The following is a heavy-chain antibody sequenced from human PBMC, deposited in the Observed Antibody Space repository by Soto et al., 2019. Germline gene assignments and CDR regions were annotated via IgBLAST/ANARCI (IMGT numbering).Heavy chain of an antibody. D-gene: IGHD3-10*01. J-gene: IGHJ5*02. CDR1: GGSIGSSDW. Sequence: QVQLQESGPGLVKPSGTLSLTCAVSGGSIGSSDWWSWVRQAPGKGLAWIGEIYQSGSTNYNPSLKSRATISIDKAKNQFSLKMITGTAADTAVYYCARINYYGSGSFWFDPGGQGTLVTVSS. V-gene: IGHV4-4*02. CDR3: ARINYYGSGSFWFDP. CDR2: IYQSGST.